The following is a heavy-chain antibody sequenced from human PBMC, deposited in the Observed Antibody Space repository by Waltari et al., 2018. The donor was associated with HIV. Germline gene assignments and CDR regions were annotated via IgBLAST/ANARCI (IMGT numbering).Heavy chain of an antibody. CDR1: GSTVRGYG. J-gene: IGHJ6*02. Sequence: VQLVASGRGVVQPGRPLRVACADVGSTVRGYGLHRARHALAQWLECVAYISYDGSNKYYADTVKGRFTISRDNSKNTLYLQMNSLRAEDTAVYYCAKDLRVVGATTYYYYGMDVWGQGTTVTVSS. CDR3: AKDLRVVGATTYYYYGMDV. CDR2: ISYDGSNK. V-gene: IGHV3-30*18. D-gene: IGHD1-26*01.